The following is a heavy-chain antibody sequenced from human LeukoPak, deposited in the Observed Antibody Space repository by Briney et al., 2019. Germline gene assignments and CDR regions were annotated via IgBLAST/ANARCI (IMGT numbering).Heavy chain of an antibody. V-gene: IGHV1-18*01. CDR3: ASTRGTNTNDY. CDR1: GGTFSSYA. CDR2: ISAYNGNT. J-gene: IGHJ4*02. Sequence: ASVKVSCKASGGTFSSYAISWVRQAPGQGLEWMGWISAYNGNTNYAQKLQGRVTMTTDTSTSTAYMELRSLRSDDTAVYYCASTRGTNTNDYWGQGTLVTVSS. D-gene: IGHD2-15*01.